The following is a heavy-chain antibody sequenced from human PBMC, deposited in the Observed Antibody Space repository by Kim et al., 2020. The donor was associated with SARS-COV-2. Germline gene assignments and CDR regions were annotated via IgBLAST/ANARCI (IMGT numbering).Heavy chain of an antibody. D-gene: IGHD6-19*01. CDR1: GFTFSSYW. CDR3: ARDGDLYSSGKDAFDI. Sequence: GGSLRLSCAASGFTFSSYWMTWVRQAPGKGLEWVANIKHDGNQKYYVASVKGRITNSSDNAKNSLHQQINSLSAEDTAVYYSARDGDLYSSGKDAFDIWGQGTMVTVSS. J-gene: IGHJ3*02. V-gene: IGHV3-7*01. CDR2: IKHDGNQK.